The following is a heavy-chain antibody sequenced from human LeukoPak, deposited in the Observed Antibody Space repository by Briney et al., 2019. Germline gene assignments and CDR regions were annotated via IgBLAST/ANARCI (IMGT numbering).Heavy chain of an antibody. J-gene: IGHJ4*02. CDR3: ATFQAYANSGHLRPYFDY. V-gene: IGHV1-24*01. CDR2: FDPEDVKT. CDR1: GYSLTELA. Sequence: GASVKVSCKISGYSLTELAIHWVRQAPGKGLEWMGGFDPEDVKTSFAEKFQGRVTFTEDTSTDTAFMELSRLRSDDTAVYYCATFQAYANSGHLRPYFDYWGQGTLVTVSS. D-gene: IGHD3-22*01.